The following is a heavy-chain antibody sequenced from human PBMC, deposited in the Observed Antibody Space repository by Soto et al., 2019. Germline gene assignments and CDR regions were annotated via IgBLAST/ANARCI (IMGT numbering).Heavy chain of an antibody. CDR3: ARELSTSGDLDY. Sequence: QVQLVESGGGVVQPGRSLRLSCAASGFTFSRHSIQWVRQAPGKGLEWVAVISYDGSIKYYADSVKGRFTISRDNSKNTAYLQMNSLRAEDTAVLYCARELSTSGDLDYWGQGTLVIVSS. CDR1: GFTFSRHS. CDR2: ISYDGSIK. V-gene: IGHV3-30-3*01. D-gene: IGHD3-10*01. J-gene: IGHJ4*02.